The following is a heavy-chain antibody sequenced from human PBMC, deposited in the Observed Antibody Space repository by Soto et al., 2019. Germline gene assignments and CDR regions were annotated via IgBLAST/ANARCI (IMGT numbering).Heavy chain of an antibody. J-gene: IGHJ4*02. CDR1: YGSFMGHY. CDR2: INHSGFT. D-gene: IGHD6-19*01. Sequence: PSETLSLTCGFSYGSFMGHYWSWIRQPPGKGLEWIAEINHSGFTNYNPSFKSRVTISRDTSTNQISLKLTSVTAADSAVYYCARAAVKQGATLFDFWGQGTLVTVSS. V-gene: IGHV4-34*01. CDR3: ARAAVKQGATLFDF.